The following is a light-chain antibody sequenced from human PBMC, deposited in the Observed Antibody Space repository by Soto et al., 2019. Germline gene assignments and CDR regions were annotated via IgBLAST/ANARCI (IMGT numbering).Light chain of an antibody. J-gene: IGKJ1*01. CDR2: GAS. V-gene: IGKV3-20*01. CDR3: QQYGRSPWT. Sequence: EIVFTQSPCTLFLSQFDRSTLSSRSSQSGSSSYLAWYQQKPGQAPRLLIYGASSRATGIPDRFSASGSGTDFTLTISRLEPDDFAVYYCQQYGRSPWTFGQGTKVDNK. CDR1: QSGSSSY.